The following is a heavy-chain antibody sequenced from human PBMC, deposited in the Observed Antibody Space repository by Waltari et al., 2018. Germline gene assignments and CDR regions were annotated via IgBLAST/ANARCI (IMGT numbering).Heavy chain of an antibody. CDR1: SFNVSSYY. J-gene: IGHJ6*02. CDR2: LYHAGNT. V-gene: IGHV3-53*01. D-gene: IGHD3-10*01. Sequence: EVQLVESGGHLIQPGGSLRLSCAASSFNVSSYYMNWGRQAPGKGLEWVSILYHAGNTYYADSVKGRFTFSRDNSKNTLYLQMNSLRAEDTAVYYCARGNTKYGMDVWGQGTTVTVSS. CDR3: ARGNTKYGMDV.